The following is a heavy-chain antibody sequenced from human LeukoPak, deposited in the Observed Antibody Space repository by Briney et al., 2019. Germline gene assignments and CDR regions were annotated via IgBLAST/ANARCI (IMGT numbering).Heavy chain of an antibody. V-gene: IGHV3-53*01. D-gene: IGHD3-16*02. J-gene: IGHJ4*02. CDR3: ARVNFGGAIVD. CDR2: IYTGGST. CDR1: EFTVSRNY. Sequence: GGSLRLSCAASEFTVSRNYMNCVRQAPGKGLEWVSGIYTGGSTNYADSVKGRFTISRDNSKNTLYLQMNSLRVEDTAVYYCARVNFGGAIVDWGQGTLVTVSS.